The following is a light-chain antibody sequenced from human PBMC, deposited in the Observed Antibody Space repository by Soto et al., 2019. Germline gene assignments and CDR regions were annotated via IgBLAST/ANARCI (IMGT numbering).Light chain of an antibody. CDR2: GNR. CDR1: SSNIGAGYD. Sequence: QLVLTQPPSVSGAPGQRVTISCTGSSSNIGAGYDVHWYQQLPGTAPKLLIYGNRYRPSGVPDRFSGSQSGTSASLAITGLQAEDEADYYCPSYDSSLSGSVFGGGTKLTVL. J-gene: IGLJ2*01. CDR3: PSYDSSLSGSV. V-gene: IGLV1-40*01.